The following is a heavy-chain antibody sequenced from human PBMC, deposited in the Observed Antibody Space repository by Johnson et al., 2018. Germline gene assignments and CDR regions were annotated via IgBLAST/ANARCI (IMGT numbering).Heavy chain of an antibody. D-gene: IGHD2-15*01. CDR2: ISYDGSNE. V-gene: IGHV3-30*03. J-gene: IGHJ1*01. Sequence: LRLSCAASGFTFXSNGMHWARQAPGKGLDWAAAISYDGSNEYYADSVKGRFTISRDNSNNTLYLQMNSLRAEDTAVYYCARAPTQSAEYFQHWGQGTLVTVSS. CDR1: GFTFXSNG. CDR3: ARAPTQSAEYFQH.